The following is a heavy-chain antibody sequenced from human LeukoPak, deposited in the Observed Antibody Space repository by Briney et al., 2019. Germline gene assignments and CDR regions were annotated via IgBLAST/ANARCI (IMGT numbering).Heavy chain of an antibody. V-gene: IGHV1-69*01. D-gene: IGHD5-18*01. Sequence: SSVKVSCKASGGTFGSYVISWVRQAPGQGLEWMGGIIPIFGTAHYAQKFQSRLTITADESTSTVYMEMSSLRSEDTAMYYCAKEGDTALVTGYFDLWGRGTLVTVSA. J-gene: IGHJ2*01. CDR3: AKEGDTALVTGYFDL. CDR1: GGTFGSYV. CDR2: IIPIFGTA.